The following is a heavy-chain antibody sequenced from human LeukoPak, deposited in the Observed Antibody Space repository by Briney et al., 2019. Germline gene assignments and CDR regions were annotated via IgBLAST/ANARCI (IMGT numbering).Heavy chain of an antibody. J-gene: IGHJ6*02. CDR1: GFTFSSYG. D-gene: IGHD3-10*01. CDR3: ARDGIAWFGDSLLYYGMDV. V-gene: IGHV3-21*01. Sequence: KPGGSLRLSCAASGFTFSSYGMNRVRQAPGKGLEWVSSISSSSSYIYYADSVKGRFTISRDNAKNSLYLQMNSLRAEDTAVYYCARDGIAWFGDSLLYYGMDVWGQGTTVTVSS. CDR2: ISSSSSYI.